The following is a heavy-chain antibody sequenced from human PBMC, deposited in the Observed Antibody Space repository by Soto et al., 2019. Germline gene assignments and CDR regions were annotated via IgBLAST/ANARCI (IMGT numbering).Heavy chain of an antibody. V-gene: IGHV3-21*01. D-gene: IGHD3-22*01. CDR3: ARDHSFYYDSSGYYRNSNFDY. Sequence: PGGSLRLSCAASGFTFSSYSMNWVRQAPGKGLEWVSSISSSSSYIYYADSVKGRFTISRDNAKNSLYLQMNSLRAEDTAVYYCARDHSFYYDSSGYYRNSNFDYWGQGTLVTVSS. CDR2: ISSSSSYI. J-gene: IGHJ4*02. CDR1: GFTFSSYS.